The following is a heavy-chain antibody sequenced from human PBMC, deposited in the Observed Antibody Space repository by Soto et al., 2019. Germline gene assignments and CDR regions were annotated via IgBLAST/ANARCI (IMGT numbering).Heavy chain of an antibody. D-gene: IGHD3-3*01. CDR3: ARDPLTVLRFLEWLPESYYFDY. J-gene: IGHJ4*02. CDR1: GYTFTSYG. Sequence: ASVKVSCKASGYTFTSYGISWVRQAPGQGLEWMGWISAYNGNTNYAQKLQGRVTMTTDTSTSTAYMELRSLRSDDMAVYYCARDPLTVLRFLEWLPESYYFDYWGQGTLVTVSS. CDR2: ISAYNGNT. V-gene: IGHV1-18*03.